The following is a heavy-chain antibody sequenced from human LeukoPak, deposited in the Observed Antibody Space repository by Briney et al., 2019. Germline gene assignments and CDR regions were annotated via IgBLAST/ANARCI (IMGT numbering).Heavy chain of an antibody. CDR3: ARLHLYYDFWSGHSGGFDY. CDR1: GGSISSSSYY. Sequence: SETLSLTCTVSGGSISSSSYYWGWIRQPPGKGLEWIGSIYYSGSTYYNPSLKSRVTISVDTSKNQFSLKLSSVTAADTAVYYCARLHLYYDFWSGHSGGFDYWGQGTLVTVSS. CDR2: IYYSGST. D-gene: IGHD3-3*01. J-gene: IGHJ4*02. V-gene: IGHV4-39*01.